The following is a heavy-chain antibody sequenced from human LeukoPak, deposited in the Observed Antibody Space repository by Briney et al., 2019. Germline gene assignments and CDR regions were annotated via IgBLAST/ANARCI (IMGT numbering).Heavy chain of an antibody. CDR2: ISAYNGNT. CDR1: GYTFTSYY. V-gene: IGHV1-8*01. Sequence: GASVKVSCKASGYTFTSYYMHWVRQAPGQGLEWMGWISAYNGNTNYAQKLQGRVTMTRNTSISTAYMELSSLRSEDTAVYYCARAGSGYSYGKLGYWGQGTLVTVSS. J-gene: IGHJ4*02. CDR3: ARAGSGYSYGKLGY. D-gene: IGHD5-18*01.